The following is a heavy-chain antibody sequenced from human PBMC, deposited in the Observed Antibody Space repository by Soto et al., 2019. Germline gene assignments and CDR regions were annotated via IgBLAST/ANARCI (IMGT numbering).Heavy chain of an antibody. J-gene: IGHJ4*02. CDR3: AREGIMITFGGVIVKYFDY. Sequence: ALVKVSCKASGYTFTSYAMHWVRQAPGQRLEWMGWINAGNGNTKYSQKFQGRVTITRDTSASTAYMELSSLRSEDTAVYYCAREGIMITFGGVIVKYFDYWGQGTLVTVSS. CDR2: INAGNGNT. V-gene: IGHV1-3*01. D-gene: IGHD3-16*02. CDR1: GYTFTSYA.